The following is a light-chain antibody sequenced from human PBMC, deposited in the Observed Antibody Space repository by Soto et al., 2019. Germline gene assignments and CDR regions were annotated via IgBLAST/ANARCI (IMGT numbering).Light chain of an antibody. Sequence: EIVMTQSPATLSVSPGERATLSCRASQSVSSNLAWYQQKPGQAPRLLIYGASTRATVIPARFSGSGSGTDFTLTISSLQSEDFAVYNCQQYNNWHPTFSQRTKLESK. CDR2: GAS. J-gene: IGKJ2*01. CDR1: QSVSSN. CDR3: QQYNNWHPT. V-gene: IGKV3-15*01.